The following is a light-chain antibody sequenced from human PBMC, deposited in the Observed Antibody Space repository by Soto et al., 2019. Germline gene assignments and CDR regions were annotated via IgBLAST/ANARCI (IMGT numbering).Light chain of an antibody. CDR3: QQYADSPLT. J-gene: IGKJ4*01. V-gene: IGKV3-20*01. CDR1: QTVNRDY. CDR2: SAS. Sequence: EIVLTQSPGTLSLSPGERATLSCRASQTVNRDYLGWYQQKPGQAPRFLIHSASDRATGTPDRFSGSGSGTDFTLTISRLEPEDFAVYYCQQYADSPLTFGGGTKVDIK.